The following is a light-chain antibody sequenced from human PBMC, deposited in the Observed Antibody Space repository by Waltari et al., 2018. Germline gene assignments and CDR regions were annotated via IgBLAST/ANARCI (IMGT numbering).Light chain of an antibody. J-gene: IGLJ2*01. Sequence: HLVLTQSPYASASLGASVKLTCTLRSGHSSYAIAWHQQQPEKGPRYLMKLNSDGSHSKGDGIPDRFSGSSSGAERYLTISSLQSDDEADYYCQTWGTGSVVFGGGTKLTVL. CDR1: SGHSSYA. CDR3: QTWGTGSVV. CDR2: LNSDGSH. V-gene: IGLV4-69*01.